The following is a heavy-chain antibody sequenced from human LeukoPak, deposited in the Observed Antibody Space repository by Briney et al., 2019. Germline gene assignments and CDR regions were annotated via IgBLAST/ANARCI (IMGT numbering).Heavy chain of an antibody. CDR1: GYAFTDYY. Sequence: ASVKISCKVSGYAFTDYYMHWVQQAPGKGLEWMGLVDPEDGETIYAEKFQGRVTITADTSTDTAYMELSSLRSEDTAVYYCAADFIAAAGTYWGQGTLVTVSS. D-gene: IGHD6-13*01. CDR2: VDPEDGET. CDR3: AADFIAAAGTY. J-gene: IGHJ4*02. V-gene: IGHV1-69-2*01.